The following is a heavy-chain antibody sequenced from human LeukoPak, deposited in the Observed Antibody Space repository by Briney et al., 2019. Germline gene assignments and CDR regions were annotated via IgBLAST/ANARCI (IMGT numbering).Heavy chain of an antibody. Sequence: PGGSLRLSCAASGFTFSSYAMSWVRQAPGKGLEWVSTIRGSDGSTYHADSVKGRFTISRDNSKNTLYLQMNSLRAEDTAAYYCAKDLAGSGSYSFDYWGQGTLVTVSS. CDR3: AKDLAGSGSYSFDY. CDR1: GFTFSSYA. D-gene: IGHD1-26*01. V-gene: IGHV3-23*01. CDR2: IRGSDGST. J-gene: IGHJ4*02.